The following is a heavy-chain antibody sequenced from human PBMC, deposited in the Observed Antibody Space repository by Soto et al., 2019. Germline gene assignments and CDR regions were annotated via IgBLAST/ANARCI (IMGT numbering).Heavy chain of an antibody. CDR2: IYYSGST. V-gene: IGHV4-59*01. CDR1: GGSISSYY. Sequence: QVQLQESGPGLVKPSETLSLTCTVSGGSISSYYWSWIRQPPGKGLEWIGYIYYSGSTNYNPSLKSRVTISVDTSKNQFSLKLSSVTAADTAVYYCARVVGSLTVTRWGWYFDLWGRGTLVTVSS. D-gene: IGHD4-17*01. J-gene: IGHJ2*01. CDR3: ARVVGSLTVTRWGWYFDL.